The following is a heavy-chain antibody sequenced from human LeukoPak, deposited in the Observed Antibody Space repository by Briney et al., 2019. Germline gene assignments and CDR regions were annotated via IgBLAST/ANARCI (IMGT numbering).Heavy chain of an antibody. CDR2: IHYSGNT. D-gene: IGHD3-3*01. V-gene: IGHV4-39*01. CDR3: ARLGAGPTYYDFWSGYSSFYSVY. Sequence: PSETLSLTCTVSGGSTSSSNFYWGWIRQPPGMGLEWIGGIHYSGNTYYNPSLKSRVTISIDTSKNQFSLKLSSVTAADTAVYYCARLGAGPTYYDFWSGYSSFYSVYWGQGTLVTVSS. J-gene: IGHJ4*02. CDR1: GGSTSSSNFY.